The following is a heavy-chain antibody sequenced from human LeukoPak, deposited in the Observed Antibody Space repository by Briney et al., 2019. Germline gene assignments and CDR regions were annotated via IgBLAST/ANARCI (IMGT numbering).Heavy chain of an antibody. CDR1: GGSISSRSYY. CDR2: ISYSGSP. D-gene: IGHD3-10*01. CDR3: ARLNLRADYFDY. Sequence: SETLSLTCTVSGGSISSRSYYWGWIRQPPGKGLEWIGSISYSGSPYYNSSLKSRVTISVDTSKNHFSLKLTSVTAPDTAVYYCARLNLRADYFDYWGQGSLVTVSS. V-gene: IGHV4-39*02. J-gene: IGHJ4*02.